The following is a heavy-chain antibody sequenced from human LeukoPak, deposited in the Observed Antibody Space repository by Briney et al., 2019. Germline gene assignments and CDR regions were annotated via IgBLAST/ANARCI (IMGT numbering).Heavy chain of an antibody. J-gene: IGHJ4*02. CDR2: IYYSWST. CDR1: GGSITSSSYY. D-gene: IGHD6-19*01. Sequence: SETLSLTCTVSGGSITSSSYYWGWIRQPPGKGLEWIGSIYYSWSTYYNPSLSLRVTISLDTSKSQFSLKLTSVTAADTALYYCASIAVTESLYYFDYWGRGTLVTVSS. CDR3: ASIAVTESLYYFDY. V-gene: IGHV4-39*01.